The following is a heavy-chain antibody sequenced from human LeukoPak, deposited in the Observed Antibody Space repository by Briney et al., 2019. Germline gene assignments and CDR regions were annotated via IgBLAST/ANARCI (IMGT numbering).Heavy chain of an antibody. V-gene: IGHV4-39*07. CDR3: ATAGTTSYPVWFDP. CDR2: IYDSGST. D-gene: IGHD2-2*01. J-gene: IGHJ5*02. CDR1: GGSIRSSYYY. Sequence: PSETLSLTCTVSGGSIRSSYYYWGWIRQPPGKGLEWIGSIYDSGSTYYNPSLKSRVTISVDTSKNQFSLKLNSVTAGDTAVYYCATAGTTSYPVWFDPWGQGTLVTVSS.